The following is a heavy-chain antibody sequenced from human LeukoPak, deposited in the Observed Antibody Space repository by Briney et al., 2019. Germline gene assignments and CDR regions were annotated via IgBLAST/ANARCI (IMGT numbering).Heavy chain of an antibody. CDR1: EFTFDEYA. D-gene: IGHD4-17*01. V-gene: IGHV3-9*01. CDR3: VKDILGDYASPNFDF. CDR2: ISWNGGSI. J-gene: IGHJ4*02. Sequence: GGSLRLSCAASEFTFDEYAMHWVRQVPGKGLEWVSGISWNGGSIDYADSVKGRFTISRDNAKNSLYLQMNSLRADDTAVYYCVKDILGDYASPNFDFWGQGTLVTVSS.